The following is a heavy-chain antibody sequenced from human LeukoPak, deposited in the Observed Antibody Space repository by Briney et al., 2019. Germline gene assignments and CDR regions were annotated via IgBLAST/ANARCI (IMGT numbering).Heavy chain of an antibody. V-gene: IGHV1-3*01. Sequence: ASVKVSCKASGYTFTSYAMHWVRQAPGQRLEWMGWINAGNCNTKYSQKFQGRVTITRDTSASTAYMELSSLRSEDTAVYYCARGELLDYYYYGMDVWGKGTTVTVSS. CDR3: ARGELLDYYYYGMDV. CDR2: INAGNCNT. CDR1: GYTFTSYA. D-gene: IGHD3-10*01. J-gene: IGHJ6*04.